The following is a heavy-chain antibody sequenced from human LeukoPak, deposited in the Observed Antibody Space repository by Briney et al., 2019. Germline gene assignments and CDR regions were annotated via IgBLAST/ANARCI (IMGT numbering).Heavy chain of an antibody. D-gene: IGHD5-24*01. Sequence: SETLSLTCAVYGGSFSGYYWSWIRQPPGKGLEWIGEINHSGSTNYNPSLKSRVTISVDTSKNQFSLKLSSVTAADTAVYYCARAEEMATILDFWGQGTLVTVSS. V-gene: IGHV4-34*01. J-gene: IGHJ4*02. CDR2: INHSGST. CDR3: ARAEEMATILDF. CDR1: GGSFSGYY.